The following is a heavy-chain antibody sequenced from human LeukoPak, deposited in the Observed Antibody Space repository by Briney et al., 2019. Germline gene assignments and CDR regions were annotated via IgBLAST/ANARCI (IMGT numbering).Heavy chain of an antibody. J-gene: IGHJ6*02. D-gene: IGHD6-13*01. Sequence: PSETLFLTCDVSGGSFNDYYWSWIRQAPGKGLEWIGEIRHSGSTNYNPSLKGRVTVSVDTSKNQFSLRLTSVTAADTAAYYCARRGSWTYYYAMDVWGQGTTVTVSS. CDR3: ARRGSWTYYYAMDV. CDR1: GGSFNDYY. CDR2: IRHSGST. V-gene: IGHV4-34*01.